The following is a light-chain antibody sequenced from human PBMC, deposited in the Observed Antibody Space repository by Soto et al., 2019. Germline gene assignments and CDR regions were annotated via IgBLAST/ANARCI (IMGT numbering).Light chain of an antibody. CDR2: EGS. V-gene: IGLV2-23*01. Sequence: QSVLTQPASVSGSPGQSITISCTGSSSDVGSYNLVSWYQQYPGNAPKLMIYEGSKRPSSVSNRFSGSKSGNTASLTISGLQAEDEADYYCCAYARSVVFGGGTKLTVL. CDR3: CAYARSVV. CDR1: SSDVGSYNL. J-gene: IGLJ2*01.